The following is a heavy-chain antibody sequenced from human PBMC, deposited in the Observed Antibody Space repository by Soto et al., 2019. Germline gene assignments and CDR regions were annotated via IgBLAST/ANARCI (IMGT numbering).Heavy chain of an antibody. Sequence: GASVKVSCKASGYTFTGYYMHWVRQAPGQGLEWMGWINPNSGGTNYAQKFQGWVTMTRDTSISTAYMELSRLRSDDTAVYYCARVAGTTFGLAHYYGMDVWGQGTTVTVSS. V-gene: IGHV1-2*04. CDR3: ARVAGTTFGLAHYYGMDV. CDR2: INPNSGGT. CDR1: GYTFTGYY. D-gene: IGHD1-7*01. J-gene: IGHJ6*02.